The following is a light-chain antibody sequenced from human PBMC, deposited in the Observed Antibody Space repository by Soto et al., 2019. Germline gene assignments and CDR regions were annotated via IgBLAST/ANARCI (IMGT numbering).Light chain of an antibody. J-gene: IGLJ1*01. CDR3: TSYAPGRIYV. CDR1: ISDIGAYAY. V-gene: IGLV2-14*03. Sequence: QSALNQPPSVSGSPGQSIPISCIGTISDIGAYAYVSWYQQHPGRAPKLIIYEVSHRSSGLSYRFSGSKSGNTAYLTISGLQAEEEGDYYRTSYAPGRIYVFGRGTKVTVL. CDR2: EVS.